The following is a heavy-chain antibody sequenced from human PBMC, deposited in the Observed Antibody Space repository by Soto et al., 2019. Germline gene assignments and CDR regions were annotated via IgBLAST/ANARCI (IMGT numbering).Heavy chain of an antibody. CDR2: IYYSGST. CDR1: GGSISTYY. D-gene: IGHD3-16*01. Sequence: QVQLQESGPGLVKPSETLSLTCTVSGGSISTYYWSWMRQPPGKGLEWIGYIYYSGSTNSNPSLKGRGTKSEDTSKKQLSLKLSSVTAAGTAVYFWARDAGGRGNGAFDIWGQGTMVTVSS. CDR3: ARDAGGRGNGAFDI. J-gene: IGHJ3*02. V-gene: IGHV4-59*01.